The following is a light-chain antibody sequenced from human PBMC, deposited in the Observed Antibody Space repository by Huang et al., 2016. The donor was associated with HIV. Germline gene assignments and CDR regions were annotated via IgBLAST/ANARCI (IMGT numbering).Light chain of an antibody. CDR3: QQSYNSPS. CDR1: QSINNY. Sequence: IQMTQSPSSLSASVGDRVTVTCRASQSINNYLNWYQQKQGKAPNRLIYAASTLQSVVPSRFSGSGSGTDFNLTISNLQPEDFATYYCQQSYNSPSFGQGTRVEI. J-gene: IGKJ1*01. V-gene: IGKV1-39*01. CDR2: AAS.